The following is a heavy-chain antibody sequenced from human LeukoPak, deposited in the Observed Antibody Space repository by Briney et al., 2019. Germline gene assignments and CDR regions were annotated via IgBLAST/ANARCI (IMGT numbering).Heavy chain of an antibody. J-gene: IGHJ3*01. CDR2: VTSGSIYI. CDR3: AKEGDATAAAGMGGFDL. D-gene: IGHD6-13*01. CDR1: GLTFVGYT. V-gene: IGHV3-21*01. Sequence: GGSLRLSREASGLTFVGYTMNWVRQTPGGGLEWVSSVTSGSIYIYYADSVKGRFTISRDSATNSLYLQMNSLRVEDTGVYYCAKEGDATAAAGMGGFDLWGQGTMVTVSS.